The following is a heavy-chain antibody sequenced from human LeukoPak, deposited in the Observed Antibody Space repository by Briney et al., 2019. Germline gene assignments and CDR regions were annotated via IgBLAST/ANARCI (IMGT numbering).Heavy chain of an antibody. J-gene: IGHJ3*02. V-gene: IGHV3-33*01. CDR1: GFTFRSYD. D-gene: IGHD3-22*01. CDR2: VWYDESNK. CDR3: AREDSSGAFDI. Sequence: GGSLTLSCAASGFTFRSYDMHWVRQAPGEGLEWVAVVWYDESNKYYVDSVKGRFTISRVNSKNTLYLQMNSLRVEDTALYYCAREDSSGAFDIWGQGTMVTVSS.